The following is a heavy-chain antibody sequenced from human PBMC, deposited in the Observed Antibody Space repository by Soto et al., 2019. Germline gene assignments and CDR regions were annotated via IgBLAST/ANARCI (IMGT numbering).Heavy chain of an antibody. CDR1: GFTFSDYA. Sequence: VQLVESGGGVVQPGRSLRLSCAASGFTFSDYAMHWVRQAPGKGLEWVAVVSHDGRNTHYADSVKGRFTISRDSSKNPVSLEMTSLRAADTAVYYCAKGGRQWLVTSDFNYWGRGALVTVSS. CDR3: AKGGRQWLVTSDFNY. D-gene: IGHD6-19*01. J-gene: IGHJ4*02. V-gene: IGHV3-30*18. CDR2: VSHDGRNT.